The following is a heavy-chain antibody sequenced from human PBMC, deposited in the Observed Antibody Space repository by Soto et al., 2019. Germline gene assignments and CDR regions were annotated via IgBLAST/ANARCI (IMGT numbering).Heavy chain of an antibody. Sequence: SETLSLTCTVSGGSISSYYWSWIRQPPGKGLEWIGYLYYGGSTNYNPSLRSRVTISADTSKNQFSLNLSSVTAADTAVYYCARHPQYGDYGHIDYWGQGTLVTVSS. CDR1: GGSISSYY. CDR3: ARHPQYGDYGHIDY. CDR2: LYYGGST. D-gene: IGHD4-17*01. J-gene: IGHJ4*02. V-gene: IGHV4-59*01.